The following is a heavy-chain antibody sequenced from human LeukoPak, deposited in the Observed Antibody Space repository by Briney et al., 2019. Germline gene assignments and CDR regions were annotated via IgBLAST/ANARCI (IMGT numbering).Heavy chain of an antibody. CDR1: GYSISSGYY. D-gene: IGHD5-18*01. Sequence: PSETLSLTCTVSGYSISSGYYWGWIRQPPGQGLEWIGSIYHSGSTYYNPSLKSRVTISVDTSKNQFSLKLSSVTAADTAVYYCARGGTAMVWYYFDYWGQGTLVTVSS. V-gene: IGHV4-38-2*02. J-gene: IGHJ4*02. CDR2: IYHSGST. CDR3: ARGGTAMVWYYFDY.